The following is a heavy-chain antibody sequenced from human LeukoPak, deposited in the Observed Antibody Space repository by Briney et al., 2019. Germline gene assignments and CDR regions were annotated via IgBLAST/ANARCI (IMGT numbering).Heavy chain of an antibody. D-gene: IGHD1-26*01. V-gene: IGHV4-39*01. CDR3: ASRTTTTYYYYYMDV. CDR2: IYFSGST. CDR1: GCSISSSTYY. Sequence: SETLSLTCTVSGCSISSSTYYWAWIRQPPGKGLEWIGIIYFSGSTYYNPSLKSRVTISLDTSKNQFSLKLSSVTAADTAVYYCASRTTTTYYYYYMDVWGKGTTVTVSS. J-gene: IGHJ6*03.